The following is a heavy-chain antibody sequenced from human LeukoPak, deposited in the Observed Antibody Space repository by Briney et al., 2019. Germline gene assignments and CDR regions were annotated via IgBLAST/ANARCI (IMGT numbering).Heavy chain of an antibody. CDR3: AKDSSYDSSGLQFDP. CDR1: GFTFSSYG. D-gene: IGHD3-22*01. V-gene: IGHV3-30*02. CDR2: IRYDGSNE. Sequence: VQPGGSLRLSCAASGFTFSSYGMHWVRQAPGKGLEWVAFIRYDGSNEYYADSVKGRFTISRDNSKNTLYLQMNSLRAEDTAVYYCAKDSSYDSSGLQFDPWGQGTLVTVSS. J-gene: IGHJ5*02.